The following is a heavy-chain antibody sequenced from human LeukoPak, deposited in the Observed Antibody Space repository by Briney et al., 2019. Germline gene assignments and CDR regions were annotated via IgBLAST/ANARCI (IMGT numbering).Heavy chain of an antibody. CDR2: IYYSGST. D-gene: IGHD6-13*01. V-gene: IGHV4-39*07. CDR1: GGSISSSSYY. Sequence: SETLSLTCTVSGGSISSSSYYWGWIRQPPGKGLEWIGSIYYSGSTYYNPSLKSRVTISVDTSKNQFSLKLSSVTAADTAVYYCARDGVGGGSSSWLRNYYYYMDVWGKGTTVTVSS. J-gene: IGHJ6*03. CDR3: ARDGVGGGSSSWLRNYYYYMDV.